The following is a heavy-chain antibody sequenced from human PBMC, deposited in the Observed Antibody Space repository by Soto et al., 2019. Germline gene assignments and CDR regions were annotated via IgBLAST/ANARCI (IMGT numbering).Heavy chain of an antibody. D-gene: IGHD3-22*01. CDR3: AAYYYDSSGYTAEEWDRVGAERY. CDR2: ISAYNGNT. J-gene: IGHJ4*02. Sequence: QVQLVQSGAEVKKPGASVKVSCKASGYTFTSYGISWVRQAPGQGLEWMGWISAYNGNTNYAQKLQGRVTLAKDRSTGTAYMELRSLRSDDTAVYYCAAYYYDSSGYTAEEWDRVGAERYWGQGTLVTVSS. CDR1: GYTFTSYG. V-gene: IGHV1-18*01.